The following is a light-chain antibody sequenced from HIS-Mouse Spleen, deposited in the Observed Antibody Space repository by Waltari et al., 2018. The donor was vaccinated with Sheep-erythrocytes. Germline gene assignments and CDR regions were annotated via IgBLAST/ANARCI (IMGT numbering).Light chain of an antibody. CDR3: CSYAGSYNHV. J-gene: IGLJ1*01. CDR1: SRDVGGSNH. Sequence: QSALTQPASVSGSPGQSITISCTGTSRDVGGSNHVSWYQQHPGKAPKLMIYEVSNRPSGVSNRFSGSKSGNTASLTISGLQAEDEADYYCCSYAGSYNHVFATGTKVTVL. V-gene: IGLV2-14*01. CDR2: EVS.